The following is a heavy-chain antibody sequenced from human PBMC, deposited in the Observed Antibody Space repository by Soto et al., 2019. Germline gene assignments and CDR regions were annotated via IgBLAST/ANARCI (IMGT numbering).Heavy chain of an antibody. CDR3: ARSQGSSTSLEIYYYYYYGMDV. CDR2: SIPISGTA. CDR1: GGTFSSYA. V-gene: IGHV1-69*01. Sequence: QVQLVQSGAEVKKPGSSVKVSCKASGGTFSSYAISWVRQAPGQGREWMGGSIPISGTANYAQTFQGRVTITADESTSTAYMELSSLRSEDTAVYYCARSQGSSTSLEIYYYYYYGMDVWGQGTTVTVSS. J-gene: IGHJ6*02. D-gene: IGHD2-2*01.